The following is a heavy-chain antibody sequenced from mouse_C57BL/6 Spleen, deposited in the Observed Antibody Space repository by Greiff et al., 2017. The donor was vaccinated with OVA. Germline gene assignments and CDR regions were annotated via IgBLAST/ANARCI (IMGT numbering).Heavy chain of an antibody. CDR3: ARSGDPGNYFDY. CDR1: GYTFTDYY. Sequence: EVQLQQSGPELVKPGASVKISCKASGYTFTDYYMNWVKQSHGKSLEWIGDINPNNGGTSYNQKFKGKATVTVDKSSSTAYMELRSLTSEDSAVYYCARSGDPGNYFDYWGQGTTLTVSS. J-gene: IGHJ2*01. V-gene: IGHV1-26*01. CDR2: INPNNGGT. D-gene: IGHD3-1*01.